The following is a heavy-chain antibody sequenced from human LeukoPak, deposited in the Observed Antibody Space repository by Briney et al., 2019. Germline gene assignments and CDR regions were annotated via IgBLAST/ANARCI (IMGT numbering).Heavy chain of an antibody. CDR1: GGSISSYY. J-gene: IGHJ5*02. CDR2: IYYSGST. CDR3: ARLLLYYYDSSGRQNWFDP. V-gene: IGHV4-59*08. Sequence: SETLSLTCTVSGGSISSYYWSWIRQPPGKGLEWIGYIYYSGSTNYNPSLKSRVTISVDTSKNQFSLKLSSVTAADTAVYYCARLLLYYYDSSGRQNWFDPWGQGTLVTVSS. D-gene: IGHD3-22*01.